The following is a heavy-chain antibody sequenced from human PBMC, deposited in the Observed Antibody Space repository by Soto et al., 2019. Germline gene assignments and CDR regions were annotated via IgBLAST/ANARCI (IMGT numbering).Heavy chain of an antibody. CDR3: AKDGYDFWSGYYFDY. J-gene: IGHJ4*02. V-gene: IGHV3-30*18. Sequence: GGSLRLSCAASGFTFSSYGMHWVRQAPGKGLEWVAVISYDGSNKYYADSVKGRFTISRDNSKNTLYLQMNSLRAEDTAVYYCAKDGYDFWSGYYFDYWGQGTLVTVSS. CDR2: ISYDGSNK. D-gene: IGHD3-3*01. CDR1: GFTFSSYG.